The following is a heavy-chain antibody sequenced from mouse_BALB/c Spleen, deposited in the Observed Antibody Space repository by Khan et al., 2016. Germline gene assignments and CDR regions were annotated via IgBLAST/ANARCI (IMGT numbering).Heavy chain of an antibody. CDR3: AKNGGYDVYFGV. CDR1: GFSLTHYG. V-gene: IGHV2-4-1*01. CDR2: VWSGGST. Sequence: QMQLEESGPGLVQPSQSLSITCTVSGFSLTHYGVHWVRQSPGKGLEWLGVVWSGGSTDYNAAFISRLSISKDNSKSQVFFKMNSLQADDTAIYYGAKNGGYDVYFGVWGAGTTVTVSS. J-gene: IGHJ1*01. D-gene: IGHD2-14*01.